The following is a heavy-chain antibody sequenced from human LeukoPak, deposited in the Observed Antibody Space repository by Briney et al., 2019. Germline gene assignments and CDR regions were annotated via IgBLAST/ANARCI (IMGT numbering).Heavy chain of an antibody. CDR2: ISSNGGST. J-gene: IGHJ4*02. V-gene: IGHV3-64*01. D-gene: IGHD5-12*01. CDR1: GFTFSSYA. Sequence: GGSLRLSCAASGFTFSSYAMHWVRHAPGKRLEYVSAISSNGGSTYYANSVKGRFTISRDNSKNTLYLQMGSLRAEDMAVYYCARDGYSGYAVIDYWGQGTLVTVSS. CDR3: ARDGYSGYAVIDY.